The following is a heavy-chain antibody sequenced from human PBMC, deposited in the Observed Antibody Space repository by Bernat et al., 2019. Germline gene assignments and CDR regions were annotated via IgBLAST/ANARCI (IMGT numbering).Heavy chain of an antibody. Sequence: QVQLQESGPGLVKPSETLSLTCTVSGGSVSSGSYYWSWIRQPPGKGLEWIGYIYYSGSTNYNPSLKSRVTISVDTSKNQFSLKLSSVTAADTAVYYCARGIDVPIVGATDYWGQGTLVTVSS. CDR3: ARGIDVPIVGATDY. J-gene: IGHJ4*02. D-gene: IGHD1-26*01. CDR2: IYYSGST. V-gene: IGHV4-61*01. CDR1: GGSVSSGSYY.